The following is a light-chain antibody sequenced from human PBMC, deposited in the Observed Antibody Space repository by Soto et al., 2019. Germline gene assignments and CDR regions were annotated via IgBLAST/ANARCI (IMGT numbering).Light chain of an antibody. CDR2: LNSDGSH. CDR3: QTWGSGIVV. Sequence: QSVLTQSPSASASLGASVKLTCTLSSGHSNYAIAWHQLQSEKGPRYLMNLNSDGSHSKGDGIPDRFSGSSSGAERYLSISSLQSEDEADYYCQTWGSGIVVFGGGTKLTVL. V-gene: IGLV4-69*01. CDR1: SGHSNYA. J-gene: IGLJ2*01.